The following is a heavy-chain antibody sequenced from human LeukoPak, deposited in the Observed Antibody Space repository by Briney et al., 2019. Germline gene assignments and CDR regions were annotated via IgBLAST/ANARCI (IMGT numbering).Heavy chain of an antibody. CDR1: GFTFSLYA. Sequence: PGRSLRLSCAASGFTFSLYAMNWVRQAPGKGLEWVSYINDDSSDIHYAGSVRGRFTISRDDARKTLYLQLSSLRVEDTAVYYCARDTLQPGLIDSWGQGTLVTVSS. D-gene: IGHD2-15*01. J-gene: IGHJ4*02. CDR2: INDDSSDI. V-gene: IGHV3-21*05. CDR3: ARDTLQPGLIDS.